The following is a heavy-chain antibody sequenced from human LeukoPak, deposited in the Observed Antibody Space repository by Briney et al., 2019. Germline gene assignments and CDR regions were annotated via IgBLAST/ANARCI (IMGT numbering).Heavy chain of an antibody. J-gene: IGHJ4*02. CDR2: ISYDGSNK. CDR1: GFIFSSYG. Sequence: GGSLRLSCAASGFIFSSYGMHWVRQAPGKGLEWVAVISYDGSNKYYVDSVKGRFTVSRGNSKNILYLQMNSLRAEDTAVYYCAKDTLYYDSSGENDYWGQGTLVTVSS. V-gene: IGHV3-30*18. D-gene: IGHD3-22*01. CDR3: AKDTLYYDSSGENDY.